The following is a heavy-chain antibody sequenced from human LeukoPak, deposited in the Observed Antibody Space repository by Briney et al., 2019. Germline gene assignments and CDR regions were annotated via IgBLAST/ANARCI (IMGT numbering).Heavy chain of an antibody. Sequence: PGVSLRLSCAASGFTFSNYGMHWVRQAPGKGLEWVAVIWYDGSNKYYADSVKGRFTISRDNSKNTLYLQMNSLRAEDTAVYYCARDTSYDFWSGNFDYWGQGTLVTVSS. CDR3: ARDTSYDFWSGNFDY. CDR1: GFTFSNYG. V-gene: IGHV3-33*01. J-gene: IGHJ4*02. CDR2: IWYDGSNK. D-gene: IGHD3-3*01.